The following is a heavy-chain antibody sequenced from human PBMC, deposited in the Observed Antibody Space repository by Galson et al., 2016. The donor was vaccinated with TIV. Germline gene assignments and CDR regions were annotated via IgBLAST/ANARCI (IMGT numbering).Heavy chain of an antibody. CDR3: ARITVGGIWNAIDI. V-gene: IGHV3-20*04. D-gene: IGHD3-3*01. J-gene: IGHJ3*02. CDR2: INWNGAAT. Sequence: SLRLSCAASGFTFDDYGMSWVRQVPGKGLEWVSDINWNGAATGYADSVQGRFTFSRDNAKKSVHLQMNSLRVEDTAFYYCARITVGGIWNAIDIWGQGTMVSVSP. CDR1: GFTFDDYG.